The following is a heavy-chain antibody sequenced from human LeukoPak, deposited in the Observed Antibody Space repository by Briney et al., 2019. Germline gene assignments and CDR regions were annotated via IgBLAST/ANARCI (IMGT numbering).Heavy chain of an antibody. CDR2: IIPIFGTA. Sequence: SVKVSCKASGYTFTNYGISWVRQAPGQGLEWMGGIIPIFGTANYAQKFQGRVTITADESTSTAYMELSSLRSEDTAVYYCASSVTGPTDLRVGSGSFPYYFDYWGQGTLVTVSS. CDR1: GYTFTNYG. CDR3: ASSVTGPTDLRVGSGSFPYYFDY. V-gene: IGHV1-69*13. J-gene: IGHJ4*02. D-gene: IGHD3-10*01.